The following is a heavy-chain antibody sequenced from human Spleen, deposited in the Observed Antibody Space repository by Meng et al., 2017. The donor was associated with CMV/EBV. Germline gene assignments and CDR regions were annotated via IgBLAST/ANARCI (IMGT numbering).Heavy chain of an antibody. CDR3: ATRFTHYDDAVDY. V-gene: IGHV4-39*01. CDR1: GVSIGRSSYY. D-gene: IGHD3-22*01. CDR2: IYYSGST. J-gene: IGHJ4*02. Sequence: SGVSIGRSSYYWGWSRQPPGKGLEWIGSIYYSGSTYYNPSLKSRVTISVDTSKNQFSLKLSSVTAADTAVYYCATRFTHYDDAVDYWGQGTLVTVSS.